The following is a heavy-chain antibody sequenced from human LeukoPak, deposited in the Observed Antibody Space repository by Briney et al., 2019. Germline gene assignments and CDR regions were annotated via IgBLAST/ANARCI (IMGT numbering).Heavy chain of an antibody. V-gene: IGHV4-4*07. CDR3: ARHRYFDY. CDR1: GGSISSYC. CDR2: IGTSGST. J-gene: IGHJ4*02. Sequence: SETLSLTCTVVGGSISSYCWGWSRQPAGKGLEWIGRIGTSGSTTPNPPLKSRVTMSVDTSKTPFSLQLNSVTAADTAVYYCARHRYFDYWGQGTLVTVSS.